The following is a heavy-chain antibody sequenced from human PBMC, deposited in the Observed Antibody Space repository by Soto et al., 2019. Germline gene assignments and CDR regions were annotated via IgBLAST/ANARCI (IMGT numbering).Heavy chain of an antibody. V-gene: IGHV3-23*01. CDR2: ISGSGGST. J-gene: IGHJ1*01. D-gene: IGHD2-15*01. Sequence: PGGSLRLSCAASGFTFSSYAMSWVRQAPGKGLEWVSAISGSGGSTYYADSVKGRFTISRDNSKNTLYLQMKSLRAEDTAGDYCANQVAATTVLTVFVYWGQGTLVTVSS. CDR1: GFTFSSYA. CDR3: ANQVAATTVLTVFVY.